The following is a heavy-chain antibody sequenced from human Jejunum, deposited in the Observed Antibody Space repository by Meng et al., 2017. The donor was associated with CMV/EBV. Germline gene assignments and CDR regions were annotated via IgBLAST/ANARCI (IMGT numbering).Heavy chain of an antibody. CDR2: IDSGGRNI. CDR3: AADGTAGSTTAY. CDR1: GFIFSAYG. J-gene: IGHJ4*02. V-gene: IGHV3-21*01. Sequence: ASGFIFSAYGMTWVRQAPGRGLEWVSSIDSGGRNIYYAESLKGRFTVSRDNAKKSLYLQMSSLRADDTAVYYCAADGTAGSTTAYWGQGTLVTVSS. D-gene: IGHD1-7*01.